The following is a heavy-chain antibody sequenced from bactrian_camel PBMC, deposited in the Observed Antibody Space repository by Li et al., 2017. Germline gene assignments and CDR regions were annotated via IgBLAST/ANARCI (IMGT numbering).Heavy chain of an antibody. D-gene: IGHD6*01. CDR2: SSSGALSL. J-gene: IGHJ4*01. V-gene: IGHV3S1*01. CDR1: GFTFTNYW. Sequence: HVQLVESGGGLVQPGGSLRLSCAASGFTFTNYWMHWVRQGPGKGLEWVSSSSSGALSLVYADSVKGRFTISRDNAKNTMYLQMNSLKSDDTALYYCATDLGGSWYWYKYWGQGTQVTVS. CDR3: ATDLGGSWYWYKY.